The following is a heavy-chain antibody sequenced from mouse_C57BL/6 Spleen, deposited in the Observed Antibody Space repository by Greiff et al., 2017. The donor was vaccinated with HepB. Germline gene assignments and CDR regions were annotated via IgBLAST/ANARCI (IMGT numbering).Heavy chain of an antibody. V-gene: IGHV1-18*01. CDR2: INPNNGGT. D-gene: IGHD1-1*01. J-gene: IGHJ2*01. CDR1: GYTFTDYN. Sequence: EVQLQQSGPELVKPGASVKIPCKASGYTFTDYNMDWVKQSHGKSLEWIGDINPNNGGTIYNQKFKGKATLTVDKSSSTAYMELRSLTSEDTAVYYCARRPLYGSSFDYRGQGTTLTVSS. CDR3: ARRPLYGSSFDY.